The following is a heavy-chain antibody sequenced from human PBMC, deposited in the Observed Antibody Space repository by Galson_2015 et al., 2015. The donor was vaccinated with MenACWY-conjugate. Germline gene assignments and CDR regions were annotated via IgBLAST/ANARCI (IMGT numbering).Heavy chain of an antibody. CDR3: ASFSNFYFDTTVGYYFED. Sequence: SVKVSCKASGASVNSHAVSWVRQAPGQGLEWMGGTIPMYGTANYAQRFQGRVTIIADGSTNTAYMELSSLRPEDTAVYYCASFSNFYFDTTVGYYFEDWGQGTLVPVAS. D-gene: IGHD3-22*01. CDR1: GASVNSHA. V-gene: IGHV1-69*13. CDR2: TIPMYGTA. J-gene: IGHJ4*02.